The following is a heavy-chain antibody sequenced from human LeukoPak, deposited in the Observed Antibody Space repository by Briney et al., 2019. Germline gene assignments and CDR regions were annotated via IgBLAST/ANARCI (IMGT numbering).Heavy chain of an antibody. D-gene: IGHD2-15*01. CDR3: ARDQGLYCSGGSCSLRNWFDP. V-gene: IGHV4-38-2*02. CDR2: IYHSGST. CDR1: GYSISSGYY. Sequence: SETLSLTCTVSGYSISSGYYWGWIRQPPGKGLEWIGSIYHSGSTYYNPSLKSRVTISVDTSKNQFSLKLSSVTAADTAVYYCARDQGLYCSGGSCSLRNWFDPWGQGTLVTVSS. J-gene: IGHJ5*02.